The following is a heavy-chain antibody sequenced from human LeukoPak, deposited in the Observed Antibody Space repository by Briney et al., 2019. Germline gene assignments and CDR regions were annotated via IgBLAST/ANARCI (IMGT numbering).Heavy chain of an antibody. Sequence: GASVKVSCKASGYTFTRYYIHWVRQAPGQGLEWMGGITPTFGTANYAQKFQDRVTITADESTSTAYMELSSLRSEDTAVYYCARDTRIAAAEYSFDYWGQGTLVTVSS. CDR3: ARDTRIAAAEYSFDY. CDR2: ITPTFGTA. J-gene: IGHJ4*02. D-gene: IGHD6-13*01. V-gene: IGHV1-69*13. CDR1: GYTFTRYY.